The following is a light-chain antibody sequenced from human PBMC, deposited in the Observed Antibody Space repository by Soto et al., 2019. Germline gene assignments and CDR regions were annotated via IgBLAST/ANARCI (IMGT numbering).Light chain of an antibody. Sequence: QSALTQPPSVSAAPGQKVTISCSGSSSNIGNNYVSWYQQVPGTAPKLLIYDNNKRPSGIPDRFSGSKSGTSATLGITGLQTGDEADYYCGTWDSSMSAYVFGNGTKVTVL. J-gene: IGLJ1*01. CDR3: GTWDSSMSAYV. V-gene: IGLV1-51*01. CDR1: SSNIGNNY. CDR2: DNN.